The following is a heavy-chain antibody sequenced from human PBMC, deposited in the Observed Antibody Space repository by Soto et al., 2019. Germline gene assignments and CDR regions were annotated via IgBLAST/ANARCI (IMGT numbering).Heavy chain of an antibody. CDR1: GYTFTSYY. V-gene: IGHV1-46*01. CDR2: INPSGGST. J-gene: IGHJ6*02. Sequence: ASVNVSCKASGYTFTSYYMHWVRQAPGQGLEWMGIINPSGGSTSYAQKFQGRVTMTRDTSTSTVYMELSSLRSEDTAVYYCVRAGEQLVGMHVWGQGTTVTVSS. CDR3: VRAGEQLVGMHV. D-gene: IGHD6-6*01.